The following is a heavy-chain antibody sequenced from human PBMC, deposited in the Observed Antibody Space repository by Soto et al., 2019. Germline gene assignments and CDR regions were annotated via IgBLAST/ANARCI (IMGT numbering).Heavy chain of an antibody. D-gene: IGHD3-22*01. J-gene: IGHJ6*02. CDR1: GGSISSYY. CDR3: ARDGDGRMTTNPYYYSGMDV. CDR2: VFYSGKA. Sequence: SETLSLTCTVSGGSISSYYWSWIRQPPGKGLEWIGYVFYSGKANYNPSLKNRVSISIDASNNQFSLKVSSVTAADTAVYYCARDGDGRMTTNPYYYSGMDVWGPGTTVTVSS. V-gene: IGHV4-59*01.